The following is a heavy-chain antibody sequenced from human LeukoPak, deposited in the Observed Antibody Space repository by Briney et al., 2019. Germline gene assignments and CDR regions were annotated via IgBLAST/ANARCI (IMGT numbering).Heavy chain of an antibody. D-gene: IGHD3-22*01. CDR3: ARGFSSHRVYYYFDF. CDR2: IWYDGSNK. Sequence: HAGRSLRLSCAASGFTFSNYGMHWVRQAPGKGLEWVALIWYDGSNKYYADSVQGRFIISRDNSKNTLYLQMNSLRAEDTAVYYCARGFSSHRVYYYFDFWGQGTPVTVSS. CDR1: GFTFSNYG. V-gene: IGHV3-33*01. J-gene: IGHJ4*02.